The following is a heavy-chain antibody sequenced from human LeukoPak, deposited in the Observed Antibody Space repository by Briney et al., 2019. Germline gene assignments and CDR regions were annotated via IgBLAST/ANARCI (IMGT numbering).Heavy chain of an antibody. Sequence: PGGSLRLSCAASGFTVSNNYMSWVRRAAGKGLEWVALIYSAGGTYYADSVKGRFTISRDNSKNTLHLQMNSLRAEDTAVYYCVRNSGELGAWGQGTLATVSS. CDR3: VRNSGELGA. D-gene: IGHD2-21*01. V-gene: IGHV3-53*01. CDR2: IYSAGGT. CDR1: GFTVSNNY. J-gene: IGHJ5*02.